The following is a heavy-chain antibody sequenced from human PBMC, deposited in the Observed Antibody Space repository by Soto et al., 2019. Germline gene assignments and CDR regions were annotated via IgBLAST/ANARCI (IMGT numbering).Heavy chain of an antibody. CDR3: ARGAPYYYDSSGYPSDY. J-gene: IGHJ4*02. V-gene: IGHV1-8*01. CDR1: GYTFTSYD. D-gene: IGHD3-22*01. Sequence: QVQLVQSGAEVKKPGASVKVSCKASGYTFTSYDINWVRQATGQGLEWMGWMNPNSGNTGYAQKFQGRVTMTRNTSISTAYMELSSLRSEDTAVYYCARGAPYYYDSSGYPSDYWGQGTLVTVSS. CDR2: MNPNSGNT.